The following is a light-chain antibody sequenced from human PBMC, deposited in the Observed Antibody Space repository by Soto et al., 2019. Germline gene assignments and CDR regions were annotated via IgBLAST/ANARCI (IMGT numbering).Light chain of an antibody. Sequence: EIVMTQSPATLSVSPGERATLSCRASQSVSSNLAWYQQKPGQAPRLLIYGASTRATGIPARFSGSGSRTEFTLTISSLQSEDVAVYYCQQYNTWPPWTFGQGTKVEIK. CDR3: QQYNTWPPWT. CDR2: GAS. J-gene: IGKJ1*01. CDR1: QSVSSN. V-gene: IGKV3-15*01.